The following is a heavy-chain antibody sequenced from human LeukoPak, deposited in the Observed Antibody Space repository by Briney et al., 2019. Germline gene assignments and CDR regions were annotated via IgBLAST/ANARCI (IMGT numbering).Heavy chain of an antibody. V-gene: IGHV3-23*01. Sequence: PGGSLRLSCAASGFTFKSHHMSWVRQAPGKGLEWVSAIDGNGDKTYYADSVKGRFTISRDNSKNTLYLQMNSLRAEDTAVYYCAKGGAADPYYFDYWGQGTLVTVSS. CDR1: GFTFKSHH. CDR2: IDGNGDKT. CDR3: AKGGAADPYYFDY. D-gene: IGHD6-13*01. J-gene: IGHJ4*02.